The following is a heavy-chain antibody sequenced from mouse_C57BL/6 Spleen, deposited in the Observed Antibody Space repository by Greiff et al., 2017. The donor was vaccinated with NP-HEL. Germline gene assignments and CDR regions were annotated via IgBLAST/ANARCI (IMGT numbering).Heavy chain of an antibody. J-gene: IGHJ1*03. V-gene: IGHV1-64*01. Sequence: QVQLQQPGAELVKPGASVKLSCKASGYTFTSYWMHWVKQRPGQGLEWIGMIHPNSGSTNYNEKFKSKATLTVDKSSSTAYMQLSSLTSEDSAVYYCASPPYYYGSSYENWYFDVWGTGTTVTVSS. CDR3: ASPPYYYGSSYENWYFDV. D-gene: IGHD1-1*01. CDR1: GYTFTSYW. CDR2: IHPNSGST.